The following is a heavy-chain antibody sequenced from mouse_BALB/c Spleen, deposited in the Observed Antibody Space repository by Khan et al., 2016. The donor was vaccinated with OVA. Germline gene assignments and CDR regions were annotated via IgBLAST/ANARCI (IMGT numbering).Heavy chain of an antibody. CDR2: INPSTGYT. CDR3: YYGSY. J-gene: IGHJ2*01. D-gene: IGHD1-1*01. CDR1: GYTFTSYW. V-gene: IGHV1-7*01. Sequence: QVQLQQSGAELAKPGASVKMSCKAAGYTFTSYWMHWVKQRPGQGLEWIGYINPSTGYTEYNQKFKDKATLTADKSSSTAYMQLSSLTSEDSAVYYCYYGSYWGQGTTLTVSS.